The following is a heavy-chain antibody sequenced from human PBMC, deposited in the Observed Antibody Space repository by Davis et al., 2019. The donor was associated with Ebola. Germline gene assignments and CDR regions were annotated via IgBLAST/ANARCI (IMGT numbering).Heavy chain of an antibody. CDR2: ISYDGSNK. D-gene: IGHD2-15*01. J-gene: IGHJ6*03. V-gene: IGHV3-30*18. Sequence: GGSLRLSCAASGFTFSSYGMHWVRQAPGKGLEWVAVISYDGSNKYYADSVKGRFTISRDNSKNTLYLQMNSLRAEDTAVYYCAKEAAYCSGGSCLYYYYYYMDVWGKGTTVTVSS. CDR3: AKEAAYCSGGSCLYYYYYYMDV. CDR1: GFTFSSYG.